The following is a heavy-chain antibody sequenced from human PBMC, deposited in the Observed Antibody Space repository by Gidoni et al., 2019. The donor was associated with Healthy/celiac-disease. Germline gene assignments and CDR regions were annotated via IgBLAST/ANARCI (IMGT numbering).Heavy chain of an antibody. V-gene: IGHV1-2*04. Sequence: QVQLVQSGAEVKKPGASVKVSCKASGYTFTGYYMHWVRQAPGQGLEWMGWINPNSGGTNYAQKFQGWVTMTRDTSISTAYMELSRLRYDDTAVYYCAREMEAGSSSSRWFDPWGQGTLVTVSS. CDR1: GYTFTGYY. CDR3: AREMEAGSSSSRWFDP. CDR2: INPNSGGT. D-gene: IGHD6-6*01. J-gene: IGHJ5*02.